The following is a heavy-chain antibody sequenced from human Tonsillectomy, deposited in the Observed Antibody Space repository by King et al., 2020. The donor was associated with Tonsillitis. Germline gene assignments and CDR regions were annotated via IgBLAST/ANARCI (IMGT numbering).Heavy chain of an antibody. CDR2: ISWNSGSI. CDR3: ARQWLSYYYGMDV. CDR1: GFTFDDYA. Sequence: EWQLVQSGGGLVQPGRSLRLSCAASGFTFDDYAMHWVRQAPGKGLEWVSGISWNSGSIGYADSVKGRFTISRDNAKSSLYLQMNSLRAEDTALYYCARQWLSYYYGMDVWGQGTTVTVSS. J-gene: IGHJ6*02. V-gene: IGHV3-9*01. D-gene: IGHD3-22*01.